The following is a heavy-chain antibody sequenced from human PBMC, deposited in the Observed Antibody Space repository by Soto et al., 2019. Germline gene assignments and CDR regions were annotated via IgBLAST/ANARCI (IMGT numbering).Heavy chain of an antibody. Sequence: ASVKVSCKASGFTFTSSAVQWVRQACGQRLEWIGWIVVGSGNTNYAQKFQERVTIIRDMSTSTAYMELSSLRSEDTAVYYCAADPRIVGATTYNYWGQGTLVTVSS. CDR2: IVVGSGNT. CDR3: AADPRIVGATTYNY. D-gene: IGHD1-26*01. CDR1: GFTFTSSA. V-gene: IGHV1-58*01. J-gene: IGHJ4*02.